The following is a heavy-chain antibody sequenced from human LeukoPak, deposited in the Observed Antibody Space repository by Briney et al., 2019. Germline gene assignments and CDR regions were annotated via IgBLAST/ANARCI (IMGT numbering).Heavy chain of an antibody. D-gene: IGHD2/OR15-2a*01. CDR3: ARSAPTYYFDY. V-gene: IGHV3-30*04. CDR1: GFTFNTYA. Sequence: GRSLRLSCAASGFTFNTYAMHWVRQAPGKGLEWVSFISYDGRNKYYADSVKGRFNTSRDNSKNTLYLLMNSLRTEDTAVFYCARSAPTYYFDYWGQGTLVTVSS. J-gene: IGHJ4*02. CDR2: ISYDGRNK.